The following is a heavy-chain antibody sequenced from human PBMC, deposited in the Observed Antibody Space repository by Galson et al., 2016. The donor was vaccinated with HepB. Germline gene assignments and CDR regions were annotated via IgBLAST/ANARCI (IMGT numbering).Heavy chain of an antibody. V-gene: IGHV4-4*02. CDR2: IYQSGTA. J-gene: IGHJ4*02. D-gene: IGHD4/OR15-4a*01. CDR1: GASISNNYW. Sequence: SETLSLTCAVSGASISNNYWWGWVRHSPEKGLEWIGEIYQSGTANYNPSFTRRATIAVDTSKNQISLRLDSVTAADTAVYYCARGTLGTAATMAFDYWGQGTLVSVSS. CDR3: ARGTLGTAATMAFDY.